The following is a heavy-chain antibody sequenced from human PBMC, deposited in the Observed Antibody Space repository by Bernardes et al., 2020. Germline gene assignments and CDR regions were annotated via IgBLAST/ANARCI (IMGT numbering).Heavy chain of an antibody. J-gene: IGHJ4*02. CDR1: GFTFSSYA. D-gene: IGHD6-13*01. CDR2: ISGSGGST. CDR3: AKDIGQSSSWGPTTFDY. Sequence: GGSLRLSCAASGFTFSSYAMSWVRQAPGKGLEWVSAISGSGGSTYYADSVKGRFTISRDNSKNTLYLQMNSLRAEDTAVYYCAKDIGQSSSWGPTTFDYWGQGTLVTVSS. V-gene: IGHV3-23*01.